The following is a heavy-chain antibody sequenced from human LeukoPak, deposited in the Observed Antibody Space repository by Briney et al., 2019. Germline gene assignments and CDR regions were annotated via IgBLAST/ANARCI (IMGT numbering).Heavy chain of an antibody. CDR3: AKAIEGATGYYYYYYMDV. J-gene: IGHJ6*03. D-gene: IGHD1-26*01. CDR1: GFTFSDYY. CDR2: ISGSGGST. V-gene: IGHV3-23*01. Sequence: GGSLRLSCAASGFTFSDYYMSWIRQAPGKGLEWVSAISGSGGSTYYADSVKGRFTISRDNSKNTLYLQMNSLRAEDTAVYYCAKAIEGATGYYYYYYMDVWGKGTTVTISS.